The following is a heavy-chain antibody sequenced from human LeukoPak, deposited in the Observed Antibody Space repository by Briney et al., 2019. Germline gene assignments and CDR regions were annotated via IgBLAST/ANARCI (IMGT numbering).Heavy chain of an antibody. D-gene: IGHD3-22*01. V-gene: IGHV3-48*01. CDR1: GFTFSSYS. J-gene: IGHJ4*02. CDR3: ARADSSGYYHPIN. CDR2: ISSSSSTI. Sequence: GGSLRLSCAASGFTFSSYSMNWVRQAPGKGLEWVSYISSSSSTIYYADSVKGRFTISRDNAKNSLYLQMNSLRAEDTAVYYCARADSSGYYHPINWGQGTLVTVSS.